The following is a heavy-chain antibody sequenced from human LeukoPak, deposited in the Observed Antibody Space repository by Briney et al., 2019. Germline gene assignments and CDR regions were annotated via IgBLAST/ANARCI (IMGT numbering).Heavy chain of an antibody. CDR2: IYYSGST. CDR3: ARGYSSSWPLPGNAFDI. CDR1: GGSISSYY. Sequence: SETLSLTCTVSGGSISSYYWSWIRQPPGKGLEWIGYIYYSGSTNYNPSLKSRATISVDTSKNQFSLKLSSVTAADTAVYYCARGYSSSWPLPGNAFDIWGQGTMVTVSS. V-gene: IGHV4-59*01. J-gene: IGHJ3*02. D-gene: IGHD6-13*01.